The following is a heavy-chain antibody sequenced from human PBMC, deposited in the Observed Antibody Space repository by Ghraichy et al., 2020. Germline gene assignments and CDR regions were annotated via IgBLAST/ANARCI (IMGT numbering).Heavy chain of an antibody. V-gene: IGHV3-53*01. CDR1: GFTVNTNY. D-gene: IGHD3-16*02. CDR3: ASSLSMDV. Sequence: GGSLRLSCAVSGFTVNTNYMTWVRQAPGKGLEWVSVIYGGGSTYYADSVKGRFTISRDHSKNTLYLQMNKFRADDTAVYYCASSLSMDVWGNGTTVTVSS. J-gene: IGHJ6*03. CDR2: IYGGGST.